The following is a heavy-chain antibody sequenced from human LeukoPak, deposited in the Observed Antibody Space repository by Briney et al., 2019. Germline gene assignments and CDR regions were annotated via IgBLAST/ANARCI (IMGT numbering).Heavy chain of an antibody. V-gene: IGHV4-34*01. D-gene: IGHD6-13*01. CDR3: ARGSAAGISY. J-gene: IGHJ4*02. CDR1: GGSFSGYY. CDR2: INHSGST. Sequence: PSETLSLTCAVYGGSFSGYYWSWIRQPPGKGLEWTGEINHSGSTNYNPSLKSRVTISVDTSKNQFSLKLSSVTAADTAVYYCARGSAAGISYWGQGTLVTVSS.